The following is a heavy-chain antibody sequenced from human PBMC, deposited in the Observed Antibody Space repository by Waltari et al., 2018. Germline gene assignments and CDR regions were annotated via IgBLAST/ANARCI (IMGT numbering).Heavy chain of an antibody. CDR1: GGSLSSGRYY. D-gene: IGHD3-22*01. CDR3: ARDRYYYDSSGYYRDAFDI. CDR2: SYTSGST. J-gene: IGHJ3*02. Sequence: QVQLQESGPGLVKPSQTLSLTCTVSGGSLSSGRYYWSWIRQPAGTGLEWIGRSYTSGSTNYNPSLKSRVTISVDTSKNQFSLKLSSVTAADTAVYYCARDRYYYDSSGYYRDAFDIWGQGTMVTVSS. V-gene: IGHV4-61*02.